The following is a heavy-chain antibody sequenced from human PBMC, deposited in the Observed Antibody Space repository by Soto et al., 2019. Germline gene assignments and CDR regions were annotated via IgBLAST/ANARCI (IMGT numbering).Heavy chain of an antibody. CDR3: ARAKDIVVVPAAILHYYYYYGMDV. V-gene: IGHV1-69*06. J-gene: IGHJ6*02. Sequence: QVQLVQSGAEVKKPGSSVKVSCKASGGTFSSYAISWVRQAPGQGLEWMGGIIPIFGTANYAQKFQGRVTITADKSTSTAYRELSSLRSEDTAVYYCARAKDIVVVPAAILHYYYYYGMDVWGQGTTVTVSS. CDR2: IIPIFGTA. D-gene: IGHD2-2*01. CDR1: GGTFSSYA.